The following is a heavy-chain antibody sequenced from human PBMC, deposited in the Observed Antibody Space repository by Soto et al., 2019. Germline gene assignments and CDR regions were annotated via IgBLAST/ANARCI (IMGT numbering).Heavy chain of an antibody. Sequence: VGSLRLSCAVSGFTFSRNAMHWVRHSPGMGLEWLAVVSYDGANKYYADSVKGRFTISRDNSRNTMSLQISNLRTEDTAVYYCARALGGYGSGTPPLPYNMDVWGQGTTVTVSS. V-gene: IGHV3-30-3*01. D-gene: IGHD3-10*01. CDR2: VSYDGANK. CDR3: ARALGGYGSGTPPLPYNMDV. CDR1: GFTFSRNA. J-gene: IGHJ6*02.